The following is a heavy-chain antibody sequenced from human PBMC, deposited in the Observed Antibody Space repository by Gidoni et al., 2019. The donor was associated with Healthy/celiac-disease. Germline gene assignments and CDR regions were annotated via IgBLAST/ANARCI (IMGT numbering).Heavy chain of an antibody. D-gene: IGHD2-2*02. J-gene: IGHJ4*02. Sequence: EVQLVESGGGLVQPGGSLRLSCAASGFTFSSYWMSWVRQAPGKGLEWVANIKQDGSEKYYVDSVKGRFTISRDNAKNSLYLQMNSLRAEDTAVYYCARDGGEYCSSTSCYRAAYYFDYWGQGTLVTVSS. CDR1: GFTFSSYW. CDR3: ARDGGEYCSSTSCYRAAYYFDY. CDR2: IKQDGSEK. V-gene: IGHV3-7*01.